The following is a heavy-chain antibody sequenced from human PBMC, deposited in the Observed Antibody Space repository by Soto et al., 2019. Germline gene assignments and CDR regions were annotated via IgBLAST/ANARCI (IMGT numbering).Heavy chain of an antibody. V-gene: IGHV4-34*01. J-gene: IGHJ2*01. Sequence: SETLSLTCAVYGGSFSGYYWSWIRQPPGKGLEWIGEINHSGSTNYNPSLKSRVTISVDTSKNQFSLKISSVTAADTAVYYCARDFTPYMDYWYFDLWGRGTLVTVSS. CDR3: ARDFTPYMDYWYFDL. CDR1: GGSFSGYY. CDR2: INHSGST. D-gene: IGHD1-20*01.